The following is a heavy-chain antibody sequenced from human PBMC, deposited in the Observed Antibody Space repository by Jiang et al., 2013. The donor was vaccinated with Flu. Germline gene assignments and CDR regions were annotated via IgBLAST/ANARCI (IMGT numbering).Heavy chain of an antibody. CDR3: KWFGDYSNGLDV. D-gene: IGHD3-10*01. V-gene: IGHV3-15*01. CDR2: IKSKSYGGTI. Sequence: QLVESGGGLVKPGESLRLSCEASGFAFNDAWMSWVRQAPGKGLEWVGRIKSKSYGGTIDYAAPVKGRFSISRDDSKNTVYLQMNSLKTEDTAVYYCKWFGDYSNGLDVWGHGTTVTVSS. J-gene: IGHJ6*02. CDR1: GFAFNDAW.